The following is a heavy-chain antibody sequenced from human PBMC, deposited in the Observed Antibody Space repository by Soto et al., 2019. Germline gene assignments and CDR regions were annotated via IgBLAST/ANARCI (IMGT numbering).Heavy chain of an antibody. Sequence: QVQLVQSGPEVKKTWTSVKVSCKASGGTFSSRAISWVRQAPGQGLEWMGGIIPVFGRVNYAEKFQDRVTITADESTGTVYMELSSLRSEDTALYYCAHSRGGTFLGSHGMDIWGQGTTVSVSS. V-gene: IGHV1-69*01. CDR2: IIPVFGRV. J-gene: IGHJ6*02. D-gene: IGHD3-16*01. CDR1: GGTFSSRA. CDR3: AHSRGGTFLGSHGMDI.